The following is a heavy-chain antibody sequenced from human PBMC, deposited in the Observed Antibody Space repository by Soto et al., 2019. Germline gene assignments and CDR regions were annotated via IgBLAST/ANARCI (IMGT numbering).Heavy chain of an antibody. CDR2: INWNSGNI. V-gene: IGHV3-9*01. Sequence: EVQLVESGGGLVQPGRSLRLSCEVSGFTFGDYAMHWFRQAPGKGLEWVSGINWNSGNIGYADSVKGRFTISRDNAKNSLYLQMNSLRGEDTALYYCAKDRYSGSYADAFDMWGQGTMVTVSS. J-gene: IGHJ3*02. D-gene: IGHD1-26*01. CDR3: AKDRYSGSYADAFDM. CDR1: GFTFGDYA.